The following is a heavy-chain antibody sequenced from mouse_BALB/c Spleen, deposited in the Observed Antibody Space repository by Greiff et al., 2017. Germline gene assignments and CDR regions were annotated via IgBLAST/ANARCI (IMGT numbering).Heavy chain of an antibody. V-gene: IGHV3-2*02. CDR1: GYSITSDYA. D-gene: IGHD2-14*01. CDR2: ISYSGST. Sequence: EVKLQESGPGLVKPSQSLSLTCTVTGYSITSDYAWNWIRQFPGNKLEWMGYISYSGSTSYNPSLKSRISITRDTSKNQFFLQLNSVTTEDTATYYCARGVKYDPSPWFAYWGQGTLVTVSA. CDR3: ARGVKYDPSPWFAY. J-gene: IGHJ3*01.